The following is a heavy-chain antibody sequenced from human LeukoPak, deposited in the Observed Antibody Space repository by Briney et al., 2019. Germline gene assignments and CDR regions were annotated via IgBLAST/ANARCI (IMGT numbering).Heavy chain of an antibody. CDR1: GYTFTSYD. CDR3: ARTYYYDSSGYYELHTFDY. Sequence: AASVKVSCKASGYTFTSYDINWVRQATGQGLEWMGWISAYNGNTNYAQKLQGRVTMTTDTSTSTAYMELRSLRSDDTAVYYCARTYYYDSSGYYELHTFDYWGQGTLVTVSS. V-gene: IGHV1-18*01. CDR2: ISAYNGNT. J-gene: IGHJ4*02. D-gene: IGHD3-22*01.